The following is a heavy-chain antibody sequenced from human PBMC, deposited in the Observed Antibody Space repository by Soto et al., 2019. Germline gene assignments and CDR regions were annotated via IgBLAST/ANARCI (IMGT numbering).Heavy chain of an antibody. CDR1: GYTFTGYY. CDR2: INPNSGGT. V-gene: IGHV1-2*04. Sequence: ASVKVSCKASGYTFTGYYMHWVRQAPGQGLEWMGWINPNSGGTNYAQKFQGWVTMTRDTSISTAYMELSRLRSDDTAVYYCARVGIAARTKHYFDYWGQGTLVTVSS. CDR3: ARVGIAARTKHYFDY. D-gene: IGHD6-6*01. J-gene: IGHJ4*02.